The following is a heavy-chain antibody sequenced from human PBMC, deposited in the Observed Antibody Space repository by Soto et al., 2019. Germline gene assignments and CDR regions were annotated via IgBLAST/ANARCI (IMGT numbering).Heavy chain of an antibody. Sequence: QVQLQESGPGLVKPSGTLSLTCAVSGASIISENWWTWVRQSPGKGLEWIGEIHHTGSTTYNPSLDSPVTTSVDKSKNHFSLILSSVTAADTALYYCAKSWELRRFFASWGQGTLVTVSS. D-gene: IGHD1-26*01. V-gene: IGHV4-4*02. J-gene: IGHJ4*02. CDR2: IHHTGST. CDR3: AKSWELRRFFAS. CDR1: GASIISENW.